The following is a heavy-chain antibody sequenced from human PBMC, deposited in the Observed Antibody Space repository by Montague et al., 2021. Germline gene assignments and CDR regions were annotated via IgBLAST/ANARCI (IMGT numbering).Heavy chain of an antibody. J-gene: IGHJ6*03. CDR3: AHTHYVIPFYFHMDV. CDR2: IYWDADK. V-gene: IGHV2-5*02. CDR1: GFSLTTSGVG. Sequence: VKPTQTLTLTCTFSGFSLTTSGVGVGWIRQPPGKALEWLGVIYWDADKRYSPSLQNRLIITHDASRNQVILTLNDLDPMDTGTYFCAHTHYVIPFYFHMDVWGKGTTVTVSS. D-gene: IGHD3-10*02.